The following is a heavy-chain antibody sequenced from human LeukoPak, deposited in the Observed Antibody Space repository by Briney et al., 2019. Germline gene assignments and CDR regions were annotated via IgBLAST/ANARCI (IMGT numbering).Heavy chain of an antibody. D-gene: IGHD2-2*01. V-gene: IGHV1-69*04. J-gene: IGHJ4*02. Sequence: GASVKVSCKASGGTFSSYAISWVRQAPGQGLEWMGRIIPILGIANYAQKFQGRVTITADKSTSTAYMELSSLRSEDTAVYYCARDHRSSTSLFDYWGQGTLVTVSS. CDR3: ARDHRSSTSLFDY. CDR2: IIPILGIA. CDR1: GGTFSSYA.